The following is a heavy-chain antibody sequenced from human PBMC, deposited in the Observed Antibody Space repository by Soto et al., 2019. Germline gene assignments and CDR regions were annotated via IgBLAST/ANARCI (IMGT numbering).Heavy chain of an antibody. Sequence: GGSLRLSCAASGFTFSSYAMNWVRQAPGKGLEWVSYIGSSSSTMYYADSVKGRFTISRDNVKNSLYVQMNSLRDEDTAVYYCAIDIGGGRRYYGMDFWGQGTSVTVFS. CDR2: IGSSSSTM. J-gene: IGHJ6*02. V-gene: IGHV3-48*02. CDR3: AIDIGGGRRYYGMDF. CDR1: GFTFSSYA. D-gene: IGHD2-15*01.